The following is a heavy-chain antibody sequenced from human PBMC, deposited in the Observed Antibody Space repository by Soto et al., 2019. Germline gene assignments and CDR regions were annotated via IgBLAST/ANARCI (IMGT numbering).Heavy chain of an antibody. CDR2: IIPIFGTA. J-gene: IGHJ6*02. Sequence: QVQLVQSGAEVKKPGSSVKVSCKASGGTFSSYAISWVRQAPGQGLEWMGGIIPIFGTANYAQKFQGRVTITADESTSTASMELSSLRSEDTAVYYCARETKWLCPADYYYYGMDVWGQGTTVTVSS. D-gene: IGHD3-22*01. CDR1: GGTFSSYA. CDR3: ARETKWLCPADYYYYGMDV. V-gene: IGHV1-69*01.